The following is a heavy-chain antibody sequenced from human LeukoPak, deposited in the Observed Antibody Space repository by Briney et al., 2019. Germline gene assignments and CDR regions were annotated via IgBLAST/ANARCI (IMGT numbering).Heavy chain of an antibody. CDR2: INHSGST. D-gene: IGHD3-22*01. J-gene: IGHJ4*02. CDR3: ARVPHTYYYDSSGYCYYFDY. Sequence: KPSETLSLTCAVYGGSFSGYYWSWIRQPPGKGLEWIGEINHSGSTNYNPSLKSRVTISVDTSKNQFSLKLSSVTAADTAVYYCARVPHTYYYDSSGYCYYFDYWGQGTLVTVSS. V-gene: IGHV4-34*01. CDR1: GGSFSGYY.